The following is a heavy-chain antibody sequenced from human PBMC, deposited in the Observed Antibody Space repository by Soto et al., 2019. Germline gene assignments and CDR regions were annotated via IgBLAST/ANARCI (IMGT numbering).Heavy chain of an antibody. Sequence: GGSLRLSCAASGFTFSSYAMSWVRQAPGKGLEWVSAISGSGGSTYYADSVKGRFTISRDNSKKTLYLQMNSLRAEDTAVYYCAKFEVGMTRYFFDYWGQGNQVTVYS. CDR1: GFTFSSYA. V-gene: IGHV3-23*01. CDR2: ISGSGGST. CDR3: AKFEVGMTRYFFDY. J-gene: IGHJ4*02. D-gene: IGHD2-2*01.